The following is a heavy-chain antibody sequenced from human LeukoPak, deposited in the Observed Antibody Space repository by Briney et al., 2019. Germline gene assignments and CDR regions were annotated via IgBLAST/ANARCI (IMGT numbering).Heavy chain of an antibody. J-gene: IGHJ1*01. V-gene: IGHV3-30*02. CDR3: AKDVSGGWETALAEYFQH. CDR1: GFTFSSYG. Sequence: GGSLRLSCAASGFTFSSYGMHWVRQAPGKGLEWVAFIRYDGSNKYYADSVKGRFTISRDNSKNTLYLQMNSLRAEDTAVYYCAKDVSGGWETALAEYFQHWGQGTLVTVSS. D-gene: IGHD6-19*01. CDR2: IRYDGSNK.